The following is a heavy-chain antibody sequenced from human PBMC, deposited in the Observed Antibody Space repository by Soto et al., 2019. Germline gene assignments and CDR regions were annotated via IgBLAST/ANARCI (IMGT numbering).Heavy chain of an antibody. CDR1: GYTFTSYA. J-gene: IGHJ4*02. Sequence: GASVKLSCKASGYTFTSYAMHWVRQAPGQRLEWMGWINAGNGNTKYSQKFQGRVTITRDTSASTAYMELSSLRSEDTAVYYCARTIAAAVPSDYWGQGTLVTVSS. CDR2: INAGNGNT. CDR3: ARTIAAAVPSDY. D-gene: IGHD6-13*01. V-gene: IGHV1-3*01.